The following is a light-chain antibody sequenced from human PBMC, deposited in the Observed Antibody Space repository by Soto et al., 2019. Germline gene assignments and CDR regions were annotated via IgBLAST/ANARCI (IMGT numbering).Light chain of an antibody. CDR1: SSDVGGYDY. V-gene: IGLV2-11*01. Sequence: QSALTQPPSVSRSPGQSVTISCTGTSSDVGGYDYVSWYQQRPGKAPKLLIYDVTKRPSGVPDRFSGSKSGNTASLTISGLQAEDEADFYCCSYGGSFPYVFGTGTKVTVL. CDR3: CSYGGSFPYV. CDR2: DVT. J-gene: IGLJ1*01.